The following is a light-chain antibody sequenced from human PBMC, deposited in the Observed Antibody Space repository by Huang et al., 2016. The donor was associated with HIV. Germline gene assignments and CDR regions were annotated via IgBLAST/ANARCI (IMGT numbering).Light chain of an antibody. CDR3: QQYNNWPPYT. J-gene: IGKJ2*01. CDR2: GAS. Sequence: EIVMTQSPATLSVSPGERATLSCRASQSVSSNLAGYQQKPGQAPRLLNYGASTRAAVIPARFIGSGSGTEFTLTISSLQSEDFAVYYCQQYNNWPPYTFGQGTKLEIK. V-gene: IGKV3-15*01. CDR1: QSVSSN.